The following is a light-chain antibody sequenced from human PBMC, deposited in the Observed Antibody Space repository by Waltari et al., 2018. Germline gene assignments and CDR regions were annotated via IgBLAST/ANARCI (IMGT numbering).Light chain of an antibody. CDR3: QQFGTSQWT. CDR2: GAS. Sequence: EIGLTQSPGTLSLSPGERATLSCRASQSISSSYLAWYQHKPGQAPRLLVYGASSRATGIPDRFSGSGSGTDFTLTINRLEPEDFAVYYCQQFGTSQWTFGQGTKVEIK. J-gene: IGKJ1*01. V-gene: IGKV3-20*01. CDR1: QSISSSY.